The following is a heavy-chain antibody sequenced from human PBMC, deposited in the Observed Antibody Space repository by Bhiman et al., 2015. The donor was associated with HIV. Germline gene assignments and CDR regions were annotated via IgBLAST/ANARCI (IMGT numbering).Heavy chain of an antibody. D-gene: IGHD7-27*01. V-gene: IGHV3-21*01. CDR3: AREEDWGSDFDY. Sequence: EVQVLESGGGLVQPGGSLRLSCAASGFSFSTYSMSWVRQAPGKGLEWVSSISSSSSYIYYADSVKGRFTISRDNAKNSLYLQMNSLRAEDTAVYYCAREEDWGSDFDYWGQGTLVTVSS. CDR2: ISSSSSYI. J-gene: IGHJ4*02. CDR1: GFSFSTYS.